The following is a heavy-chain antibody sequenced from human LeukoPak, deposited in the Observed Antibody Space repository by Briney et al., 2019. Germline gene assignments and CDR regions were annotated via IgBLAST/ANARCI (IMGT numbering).Heavy chain of an antibody. D-gene: IGHD3-22*01. V-gene: IGHV4-4*07. J-gene: IGHJ5*02. CDR3: ARERNAYYDSSGYYRTFDP. CDR1: GGSISSYY. CDR2: IYPSGST. Sequence: SETLSLTCTVSGGSISSYYWSWIRQPAGKGLEWIGRIYPSGSTNYNPSLKSRVTMSVDTSKNQFSLKLSSVTAADTAVYYCARERNAYYDSSGYYRTFDPWGQGTLVTVSS.